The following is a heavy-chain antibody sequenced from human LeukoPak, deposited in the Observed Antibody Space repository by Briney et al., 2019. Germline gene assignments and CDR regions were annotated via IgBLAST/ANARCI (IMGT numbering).Heavy chain of an antibody. CDR3: AKSDDYVWGSYRGPHDAFDI. J-gene: IGHJ3*02. CDR1: GFTFSSYS. CDR2: ISSSSSTI. Sequence: GGSLRLSCAASGFTFSSYSMNWVRQAPGKGLEWVSYISSSSSTIYYADSVKGRFTISRDNSKNTLYLQMNSLRAEDTAIYYCAKSDDYVWGSYRGPHDAFDIWGQGTMVTVSS. D-gene: IGHD3-16*02. V-gene: IGHV3-48*01.